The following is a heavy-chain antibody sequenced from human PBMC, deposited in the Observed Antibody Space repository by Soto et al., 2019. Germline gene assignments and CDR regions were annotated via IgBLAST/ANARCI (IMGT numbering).Heavy chain of an antibody. V-gene: IGHV3-23*01. J-gene: IGHJ4*02. D-gene: IGHD6-13*01. Sequence: PGGSLRLSCAASGFTFSSYAMTWVRQAPEKGLEWVSGISGSGGSTYYADSVKGRFTISRDNSKNTLYLQMNSLRAEDTAVYYCAKDRIAAVGCFDYWGQGTRVTVSS. CDR2: ISGSGGST. CDR3: AKDRIAAVGCFDY. CDR1: GFTFSSYA.